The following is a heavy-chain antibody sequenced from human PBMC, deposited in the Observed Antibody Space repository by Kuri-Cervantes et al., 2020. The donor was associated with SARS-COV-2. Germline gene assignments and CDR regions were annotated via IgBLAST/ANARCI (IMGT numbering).Heavy chain of an antibody. CDR1: GFTFSRYS. Sequence: GGSLKISCVASGFTFSRYSMNWVRQAPGKGLEWVSYISSSSNTIYYADSVKGRTTISRDNAKNSLNLQMHSLRAEDTAVYYCARGFSGYSYGDAFVIWGQGTMVTVSS. J-gene: IGHJ3*02. D-gene: IGHD5-18*01. CDR2: ISSSSNTI. V-gene: IGHV3-48*01. CDR3: ARGFSGYSYGDAFVI.